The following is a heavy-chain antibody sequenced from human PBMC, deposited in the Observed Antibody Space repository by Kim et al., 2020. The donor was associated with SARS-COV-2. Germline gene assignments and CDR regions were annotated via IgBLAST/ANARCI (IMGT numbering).Heavy chain of an antibody. CDR3: TTASYYGSGSYFLDYFDY. Sequence: RGRVTISRDDSKNTLYLQMNSLKTEDTAVYYCTTASYYGSGSYFLDYFDYWGQGTLVTVSS. D-gene: IGHD3-10*01. J-gene: IGHJ4*02. V-gene: IGHV3-15*01.